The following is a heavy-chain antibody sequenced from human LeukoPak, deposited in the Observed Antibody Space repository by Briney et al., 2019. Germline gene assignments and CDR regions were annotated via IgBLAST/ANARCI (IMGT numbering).Heavy chain of an antibody. CDR2: IYSGGST. J-gene: IGHJ3*02. V-gene: IGHV3-53*01. D-gene: IGHD3-3*01. Sequence: GGSLRLSYAASGFTFSSYAMSWVRQAPGKGLEGVSVIYSGGSTYYADSVKGRFTISRDNSKNTLYLQMNSLRAEDTAVYYCARAGKRFSGALDAFD. CDR3: ARAGKRFSGALDAFD. CDR1: GFTFSSYA.